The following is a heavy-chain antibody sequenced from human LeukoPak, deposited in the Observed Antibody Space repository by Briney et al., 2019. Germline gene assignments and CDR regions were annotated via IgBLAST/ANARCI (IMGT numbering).Heavy chain of an antibody. CDR3: ARDYYGSGSYPSDY. Sequence: PGGSLRLSCAASGFIFSNYGMHWVRQAPGGGLEWVAFIPYDGSNKYYADSVKGRFTISRDNSKNTLYLQLNSLRAEDTAVYYCARDYYGSGSYPSDYWGQGTLVTVSS. J-gene: IGHJ4*02. D-gene: IGHD3-10*01. V-gene: IGHV3-30*02. CDR1: GFIFSNYG. CDR2: IPYDGSNK.